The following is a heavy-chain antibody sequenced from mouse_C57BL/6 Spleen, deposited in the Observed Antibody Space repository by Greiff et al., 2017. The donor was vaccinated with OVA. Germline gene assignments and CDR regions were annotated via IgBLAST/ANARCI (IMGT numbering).Heavy chain of an antibody. CDR2: ISYDGSN. CDR3: AREEDLYYGSSFYFDY. D-gene: IGHD1-1*01. CDR1: GYSITSGYY. V-gene: IGHV3-6*01. J-gene: IGHJ2*01. Sequence: DVQLQESGPGLVKPSQSLSLTCSVTGYSITSGYYWNWIRQFPGNKLEWMGYISYDGSNNYNPSLKNRISITRDTSKNQFFLKLNSVTTEDTATYYCAREEDLYYGSSFYFDYWGQGTTLTVSS.